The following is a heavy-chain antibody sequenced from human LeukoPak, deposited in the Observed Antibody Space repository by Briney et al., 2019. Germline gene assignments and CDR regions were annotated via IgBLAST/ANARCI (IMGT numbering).Heavy chain of an antibody. V-gene: IGHV1-69*05. CDR2: IIPIFGIA. CDR1: GGTFSSYA. CDR3: ARGAAGTRTNWFDP. Sequence: SVKVSCKASGGTFSSYAISWVRQAPGQGLEWMGRIIPIFGIANYAQKFQGRVTITTDESTSTAYMELSSLRSEDTAVYYCARGAAGTRTNWFDPWGQGTLVTVSS. D-gene: IGHD6-13*01. J-gene: IGHJ5*02.